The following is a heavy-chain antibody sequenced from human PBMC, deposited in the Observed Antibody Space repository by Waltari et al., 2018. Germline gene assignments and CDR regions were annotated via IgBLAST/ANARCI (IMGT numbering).Heavy chain of an antibody. CDR3: AKGHPDYGDFEGYFDY. D-gene: IGHD4-17*01. CDR1: GGSISSYY. Sequence: QVQLQESGPGLVKPSETLSLTCTVSGGSISSYYWSWIRQPPGKGLEWIGYIYYSGSTNYNPSLKSRVTISVDTSKNQFSLKLSSVTAADTAVYYCAKGHPDYGDFEGYFDYWGQGTLVTVSS. CDR2: IYYSGST. V-gene: IGHV4-59*01. J-gene: IGHJ4*02.